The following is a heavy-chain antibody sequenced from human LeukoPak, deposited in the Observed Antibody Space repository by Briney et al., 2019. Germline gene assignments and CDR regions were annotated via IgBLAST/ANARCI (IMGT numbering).Heavy chain of an antibody. Sequence: LRLSCAASGFTFSDYEMNWVRQAPGKGLEWIGYIYYSGRTYYNPSLKSRVAISVDTSKNQFSLKLSSVTAADTAVYYCARATYYYDSSGYRYFDYWGQGTLVTVSS. V-gene: IGHV4-31*02. CDR2: IYYSGRT. J-gene: IGHJ4*02. CDR1: GFTFSDYE. CDR3: ARATYYYDSSGYRYFDY. D-gene: IGHD3-22*01.